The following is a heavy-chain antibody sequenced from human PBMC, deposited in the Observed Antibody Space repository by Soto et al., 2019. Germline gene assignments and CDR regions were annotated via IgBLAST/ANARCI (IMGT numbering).Heavy chain of an antibody. J-gene: IGHJ6*02. CDR2: IIPILNSP. CDR1: GGTFGSYA. CDR3: AREAPYCTSAACPKFYDMDV. V-gene: IGHV1-69*01. Sequence: QVQLVQSGAEVKKPGSSVKVSCKASGGTFGSYAITWVRRAPGQGLEWLGGIIPILNSPAYAQKFKARVVITADEITNSAYMELNSLRSDDTAVYYCAREAPYCTSAACPKFYDMDVWGQGTTVTVAS. D-gene: IGHD2-8*02.